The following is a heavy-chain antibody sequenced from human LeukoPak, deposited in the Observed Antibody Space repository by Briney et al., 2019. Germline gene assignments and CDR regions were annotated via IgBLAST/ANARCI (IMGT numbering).Heavy chain of an antibody. Sequence: ASAKVSCKASGYIFTTSAIHWVRQAPGQRLEWMGWINAGNGDTKYSPKFQGRVIITRDTSATTGHMVLSTLTSEDTAVYYCSTLTTPSGLWGQGTLVTVSS. V-gene: IGHV1-3*01. CDR2: INAGNGDT. CDR1: GYIFTTSA. D-gene: IGHD1-1*01. J-gene: IGHJ4*02. CDR3: STLTTPSGL.